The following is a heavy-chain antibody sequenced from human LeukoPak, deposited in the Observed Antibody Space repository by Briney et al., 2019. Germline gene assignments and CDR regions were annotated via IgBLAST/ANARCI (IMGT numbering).Heavy chain of an antibody. Sequence: GGSLRLPCAASGLTFSSYEMDWVRQAPEKGLEWVSYISSSGSTIYYADSVKGRFTISRDNAKNSLYLQMNSLRAEDTAVYYCAELGITMIGGVWGKGTTVTISS. V-gene: IGHV3-48*03. CDR3: AELGITMIGGV. CDR2: ISSSGSTI. D-gene: IGHD3-10*02. J-gene: IGHJ6*04. CDR1: GLTFSSYE.